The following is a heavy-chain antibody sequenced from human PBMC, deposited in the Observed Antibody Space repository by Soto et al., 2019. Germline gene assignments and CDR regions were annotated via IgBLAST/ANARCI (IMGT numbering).Heavy chain of an antibody. CDR3: ARSRTSAKRGTSPPNWFDP. CDR2: IYESGRT. D-gene: IGHD2-2*01. J-gene: IGHJ5*02. V-gene: IGHV4-38-2*01. Sequence: SETLSLTCAVSGYSISSGYYWGWIRQPPGKGLQWIGSIYESGRTYFNPSLKSRVTVSLDPSKNQVSLRLSSVTAADTAVYYCARSRTSAKRGTSPPNWFDPWGQGTLVTVSS. CDR1: GYSISSGYY.